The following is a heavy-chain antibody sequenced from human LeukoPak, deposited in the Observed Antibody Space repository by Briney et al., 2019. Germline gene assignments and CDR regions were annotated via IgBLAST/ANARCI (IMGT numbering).Heavy chain of an antibody. CDR2: ISYDGSNK. V-gene: IGHV3-30*18. D-gene: IGHD6-13*01. CDR1: GFTFSSYG. CDR3: AKASSRSVKGVDY. Sequence: PGGSLRLSCAASGFTFSSYGMHWVRQAPGKGLEWVAVISYDGSNKYYADSVKGRFTISRDNSKNTLYLQMNGLRAEDTAVYYCAKASSRSVKGVDYWGQGTLVTVSS. J-gene: IGHJ4*02.